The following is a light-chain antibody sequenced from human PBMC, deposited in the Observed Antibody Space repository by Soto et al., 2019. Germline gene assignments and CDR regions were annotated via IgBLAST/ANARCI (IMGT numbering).Light chain of an antibody. CDR3: QQSYSIPWT. J-gene: IGKJ1*01. V-gene: IGKV1-39*01. CDR2: AAS. CDR1: QSISSY. Sequence: DIQMTQSPSSLSASVGDRVTITCRASQSISSYLNWYQQKPGKAPKVLIHAASSLQSGVPSRFSGSGSGTDFTLTISSLQPEDFATYYCQQSYSIPWTFGQGTKVEIK.